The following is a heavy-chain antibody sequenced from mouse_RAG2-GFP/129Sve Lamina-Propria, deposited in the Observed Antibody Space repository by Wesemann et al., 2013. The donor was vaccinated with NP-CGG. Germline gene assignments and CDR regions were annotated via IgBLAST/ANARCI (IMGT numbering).Heavy chain of an antibody. Sequence: QVQLQQPGAELVMPGASVKLSCKASGYTFTSYWMHWVKQRPGQGLEWIGEIDPSDSYTNYNQKFKGKATLTVDKSSSTAYMQLSSLTSEDSAVYYCASQTGTDFDYWGQGTTLTVSS. D-gene: IGHD4-1*01. CDR2: IDPSDSYT. CDR1: GYTFTSYW. V-gene: IGHV1-69*01. CDR3: ASQTGTDFDY. J-gene: IGHJ2*01.